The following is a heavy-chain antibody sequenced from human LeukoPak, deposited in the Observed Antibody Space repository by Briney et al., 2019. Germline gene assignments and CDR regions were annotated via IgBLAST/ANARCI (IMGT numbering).Heavy chain of an antibody. CDR2: ISSSSSYI. CDR1: GFTVSSNY. CDR3: PRVLIAVPDLA. D-gene: IGHD6-19*01. Sequence: GGSLRLSCAASGFTVSSNYMSWVRQAPGKGLEWVSSISSSSSYIYYADSVKGRFTISRDNAKNSLYLQMNSLRAEDTAVYYCPRVLIAVPDLAWAQEPLVPVPP. V-gene: IGHV3-21*01. J-gene: IGHJ5*02.